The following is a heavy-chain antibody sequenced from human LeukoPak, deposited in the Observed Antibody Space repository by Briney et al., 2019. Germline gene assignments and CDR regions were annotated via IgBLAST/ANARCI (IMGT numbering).Heavy chain of an antibody. V-gene: IGHV4-34*01. CDR2: INHSGST. CDR1: GGSFSGYY. J-gene: IGHJ4*02. CDR3: ARHYDYYDILTGYSPFYYFDY. Sequence: SETLSLTCAVYGGSFSGYYWSWIRQPPGKGLEWIGEINHSGSTNYNPSLKSRVTISKDTSKNQFSLKLSSVTAADTAVYYCARHYDYYDILTGYSPFYYFDYWGQGTLVTVSS. D-gene: IGHD3-9*01.